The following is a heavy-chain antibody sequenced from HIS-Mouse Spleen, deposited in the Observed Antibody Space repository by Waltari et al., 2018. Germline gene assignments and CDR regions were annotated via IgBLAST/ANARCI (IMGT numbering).Heavy chain of an antibody. V-gene: IGHV3-30*18. CDR1: GCTCGSYG. CDR2: ISYDGSNK. J-gene: IGHJ4*02. CDR3: AKDKHHAFDY. Sequence: QVQLVESGGGGVRPGRSLRRSCAASGCTCGSYGMHWVRQAPGKGLEWVAVISYDGSNKYYADSVKGRFTISRDNSKNTLYLQMNSLRAEDTAVYYCAKDKHHAFDYWGQGTLVTVSS.